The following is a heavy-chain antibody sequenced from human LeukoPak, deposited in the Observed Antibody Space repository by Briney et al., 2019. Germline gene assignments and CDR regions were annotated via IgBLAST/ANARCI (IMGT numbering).Heavy chain of an antibody. CDR1: GFTFSSYS. CDR2: ISSSSSYI. D-gene: IGHD3-10*01. V-gene: IGHV3-21*01. J-gene: IGHJ4*02. Sequence: GGSLRLSCAASGFTFSSYSMNWVRQAPGKGLEWVSSISSSSSYIYYADSVKGRFTISRDNAKNSLYLQMNSLRAEDTAVYYCARDAYRYYYYFDYWGQGTLVTVSS. CDR3: ARDAYRYYYYFDY.